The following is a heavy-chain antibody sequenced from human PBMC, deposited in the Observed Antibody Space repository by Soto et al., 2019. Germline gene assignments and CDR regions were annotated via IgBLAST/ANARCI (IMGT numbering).Heavy chain of an antibody. D-gene: IGHD6-25*01. CDR1: GGSISSVGHY. Sequence: SETLSLTCSASGGSISSVGHYWTWIRQQPGKGLEWIGYIYYSGSTDYNPSLKSRVTISVDRSKNQFSLNLSSVTAADTAIYYCARESGGYDSSTRYGLDVWGQGTTVTVS. J-gene: IGHJ6*02. CDR3: ARESGGYDSSTRYGLDV. CDR2: IYYSGST. V-gene: IGHV4-31*03.